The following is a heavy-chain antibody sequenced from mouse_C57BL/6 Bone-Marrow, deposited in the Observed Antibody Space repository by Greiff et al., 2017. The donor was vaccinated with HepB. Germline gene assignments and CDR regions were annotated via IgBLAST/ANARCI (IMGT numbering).Heavy chain of an antibody. Sequence: LVESGAELARPGASVKLSCKASGYTFTSYGISWVKQRTGQGLEWIGEIYPRSGNTYYNEKFKGKATLTADKSSSTAYMELRSLTSEDSAVYFCARRLYGSSYVWFAYWGQGTLVTVSA. CDR3: ARRLYGSSYVWFAY. D-gene: IGHD1-1*01. J-gene: IGHJ3*01. CDR1: GYTFTSYG. CDR2: IYPRSGNT. V-gene: IGHV1-81*01.